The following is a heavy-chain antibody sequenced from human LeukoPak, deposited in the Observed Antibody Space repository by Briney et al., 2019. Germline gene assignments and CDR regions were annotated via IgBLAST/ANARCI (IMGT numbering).Heavy chain of an antibody. Sequence: GRSLRLSCAASGFTFDDYAMHWVRQAPGKGLEWVSGISWNSGSIGYADSVKGRFTISRDNAKNTLYLQMNSLRAEDTAVYYCARGGKYSSSSGGYYYYGMDVWGQGTTVTVSS. V-gene: IGHV3-9*01. CDR2: ISWNSGSI. CDR3: ARGGKYSSSSGGYYYYGMDV. D-gene: IGHD6-6*01. CDR1: GFTFDDYA. J-gene: IGHJ6*02.